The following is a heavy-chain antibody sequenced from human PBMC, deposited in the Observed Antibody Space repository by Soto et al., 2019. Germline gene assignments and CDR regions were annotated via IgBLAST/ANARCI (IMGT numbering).Heavy chain of an antibody. V-gene: IGHV7-4-1*01. CDR1: GYTFTSYA. CDR3: AREVYKYYYDSSGYSEGVDY. D-gene: IGHD3-22*01. Sequence: GASVKVSCKASGYTFTSYAMNWVRQAPGQGLEWMGWINTNTGNPTYAQGFTGRFVFSLDTSVSTAYLQICSLKAEDTAVYYCAREVYKYYYDSSGYSEGVDYWGQGTLVTVSS. CDR2: INTNTGNP. J-gene: IGHJ4*02.